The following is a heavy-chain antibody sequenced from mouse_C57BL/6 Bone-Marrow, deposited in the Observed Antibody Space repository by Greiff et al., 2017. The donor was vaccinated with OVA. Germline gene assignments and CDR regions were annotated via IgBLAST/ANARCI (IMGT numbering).Heavy chain of an antibody. CDR1: GFTFSDYG. D-gene: IGHD2-1*01. Sequence: EVQGVESGGGLVKPGGSLKLSCAASGFTFSDYGMHWVRQAPEKGLVWVAYISSGSSTIYYADTVKGRFTISRDNAKNTLFLQMTSLRSEDTAMYYCARDGNHWGQGTTLTVSS. J-gene: IGHJ2*01. CDR2: ISSGSSTI. V-gene: IGHV5-17*01. CDR3: ARDGNH.